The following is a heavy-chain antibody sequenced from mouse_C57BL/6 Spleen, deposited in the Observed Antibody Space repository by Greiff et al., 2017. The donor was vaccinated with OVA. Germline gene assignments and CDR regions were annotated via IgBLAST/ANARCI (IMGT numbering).Heavy chain of an antibody. CDR2: IDPSDSET. V-gene: IGHV1-52*01. CDR1: GYTFTSYW. J-gene: IGHJ4*01. CDR3: ARTGGNRYAMDY. Sequence: QVQLQQPGAELVRPGSSVKLSCKASGYTFTSYWMHWVKQRPIQGLEWIGNIDPSDSETHYNQKFKDKATLTVDKSSSTAYMQLSSLTSEDSAVYYCARTGGNRYAMDYWGQGTSVTVSS. D-gene: IGHD2-1*01.